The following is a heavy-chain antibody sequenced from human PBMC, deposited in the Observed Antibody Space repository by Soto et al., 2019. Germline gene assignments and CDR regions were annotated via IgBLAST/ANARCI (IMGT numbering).Heavy chain of an antibody. CDR2: IYYSVTT. CDR3: ARGPTYYYDSSGYYLFDY. J-gene: IGHJ4*02. CDR1: GGSISNYY. Sequence: PSETLSLTCTVSGGSISNYYWGWIRQPPGKGLEWIGYIYYSVTTNYNPSLKSRVTISVDTSKNQFSLKLSSVTAADTAVYYCARGPTYYYDSSGYYLFDYWGQGTLVTVSS. V-gene: IGHV4-59*01. D-gene: IGHD3-22*01.